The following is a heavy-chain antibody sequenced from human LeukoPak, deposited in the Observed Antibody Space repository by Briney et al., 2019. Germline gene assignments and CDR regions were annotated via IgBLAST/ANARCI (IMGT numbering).Heavy chain of an antibody. CDR3: ARGRYASLPGD. D-gene: IGHD2-8*01. Sequence: PSETLSLTCTVSGGSISSYYWSWIRQPPGKGVEWIGYIYYSGSTNYNPSLKSRVTISVDTSKNQFSLWLSSVTAADTAVYYCARGRYASLPGDWGQGTLVTVSS. CDR1: GGSISSYY. CDR2: IYYSGST. V-gene: IGHV4-59*01. J-gene: IGHJ4*02.